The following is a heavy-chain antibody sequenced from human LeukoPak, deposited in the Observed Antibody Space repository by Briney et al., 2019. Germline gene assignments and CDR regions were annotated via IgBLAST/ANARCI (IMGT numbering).Heavy chain of an antibody. J-gene: IGHJ3*02. CDR3: AREGPLDGSGSFHDAFDI. D-gene: IGHD3-10*01. CDR1: GFTFSSYA. Sequence: PGGSLRLSCAASGFTFSSYAMHWVRQAPGKGLEWVAVISYDGSNKYYADSVKGRFTISRDNSKNTLYLQMNSLRAEDTAVYYCAREGPLDGSGSFHDAFDIWGQGTMVTVSS. CDR2: ISYDGSNK. V-gene: IGHV3-30*04.